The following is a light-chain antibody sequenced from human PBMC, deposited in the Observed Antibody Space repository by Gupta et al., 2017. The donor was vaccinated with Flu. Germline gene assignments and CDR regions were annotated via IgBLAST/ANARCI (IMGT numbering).Light chain of an antibody. CDR3: QQYNSYSQS. J-gene: IGKJ2*03. CDR1: QSISSW. V-gene: IGKV1-5*03. CDR2: KAP. Sequence: DIQLTQSPSTLSASVGDRVTITCRASQSISSWLAWYQQKPGKAPKLLIYKAPSLESGGPSRFSGSGSGTEVTLTISSLQPDDFATYYCQQYNSYSQSFGQGTKLEIK.